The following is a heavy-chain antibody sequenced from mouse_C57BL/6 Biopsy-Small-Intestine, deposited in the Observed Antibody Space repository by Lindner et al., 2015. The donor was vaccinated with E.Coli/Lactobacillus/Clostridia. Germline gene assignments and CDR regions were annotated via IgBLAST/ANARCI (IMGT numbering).Heavy chain of an antibody. Sequence: VQLQESGAELVRPGASVKLSCTASGFNIKDDYMHWVKQRPEQGLEWIGWIDPENGDTEYASKFQGKATITADTSSNTAYLHLSSLTSEDTAVYYCAKLAMDYWGQGTSVTVSS. J-gene: IGHJ4*01. V-gene: IGHV14-4*01. CDR3: AKLAMDY. CDR1: GFNIKDDY. D-gene: IGHD4-1*01. CDR2: IDPENGDT.